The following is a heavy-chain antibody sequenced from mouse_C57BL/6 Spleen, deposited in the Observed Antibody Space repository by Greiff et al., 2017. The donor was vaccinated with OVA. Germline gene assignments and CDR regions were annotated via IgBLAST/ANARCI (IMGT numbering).Heavy chain of an antibody. D-gene: IGHD2-4*01. V-gene: IGHV1-64*01. CDR3: ARYLYDYDGDYAMDY. J-gene: IGHJ4*01. CDR2: IHPNSGST. Sequence: VQLQQSGAELVMPGASVKLSCKASGYTFTSYWMHWVKQRPGQGLEWIGMIHPNSGSTNYNEKFKSKATLTVDKSSSTAYMQLSSLTSEDSAVYYCARYLYDYDGDYAMDYWGQGTSVTVSS. CDR1: GYTFTSYW.